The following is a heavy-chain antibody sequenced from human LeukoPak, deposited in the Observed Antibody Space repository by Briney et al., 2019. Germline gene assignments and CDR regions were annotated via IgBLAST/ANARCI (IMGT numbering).Heavy chain of an antibody. CDR3: AKVRDTGGYWHQAFDY. CDR2: ISGRGGST. V-gene: IGHV3-23*01. Sequence: GGSLRLSCTASGFTFSSYAMNWVRQAPGKGLEWVSGISGRGGSTYYADSVKGRFTISRDSSKNTLCLQLNSLRAEDTAVYYCAKVRDTGGYWHQAFDYWGQGTLVTVSS. D-gene: IGHD3-22*01. CDR1: GFTFSSYA. J-gene: IGHJ4*02.